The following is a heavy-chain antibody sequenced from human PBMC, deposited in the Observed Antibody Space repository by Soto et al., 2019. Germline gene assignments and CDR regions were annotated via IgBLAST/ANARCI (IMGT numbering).Heavy chain of an antibody. CDR1: GYTFTTYD. D-gene: IGHD2-21*02. J-gene: IGHJ6*03. Sequence: GASVKVSCKGSGYTFTTYDINWVRQATGQGPEWMGWMTPNTGNTGYSEKFQGRVTMTRNTSISTAYMELSGLRSEDTAVYYCARGRGDPSFYYYYMDVWGKGTTVTVSS. CDR2: MTPNTGNT. V-gene: IGHV1-8*01. CDR3: ARGRGDPSFYYYYMDV.